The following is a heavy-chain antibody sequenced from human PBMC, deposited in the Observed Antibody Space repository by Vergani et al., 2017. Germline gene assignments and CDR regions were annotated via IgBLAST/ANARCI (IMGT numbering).Heavy chain of an antibody. CDR2: IYRTGRT. Sequence: QVQLQESGPGLVKPSETLSLTCAVSGFSIDNGYYWDWIRQPPGKGREWIGSIYRTGRTHFNPSLKSRVTISVDTSNNHFSLRLNSLTAADTAVYYCARRSGIVYDMFSVTQYFFDFWGQGTLVTVSS. V-gene: IGHV4-38-2*01. CDR3: ARRSGIVYDMFSVTQYFFDF. CDR1: GFSIDNGYY. D-gene: IGHD3-9*01. J-gene: IGHJ4*02.